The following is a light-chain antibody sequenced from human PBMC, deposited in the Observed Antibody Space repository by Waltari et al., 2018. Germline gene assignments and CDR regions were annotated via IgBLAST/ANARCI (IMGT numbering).Light chain of an antibody. V-gene: IGLV2-23*02. J-gene: IGLJ2*01. CDR2: EVS. CDR1: SSDVGSYNP. Sequence: QSALTQPASVSGSPGQSITISCTGTSSDVGSYNPVSWYQQHPGKAPKLMIYEVSKRPSGVSNRFSGSKSGNTASLTISGLQAEDEADYYCCSYARTVFGGGTKLTVL. CDR3: CSYARTV.